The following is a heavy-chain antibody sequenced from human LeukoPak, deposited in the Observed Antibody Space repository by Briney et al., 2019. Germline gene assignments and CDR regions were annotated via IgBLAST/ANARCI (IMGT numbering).Heavy chain of an antibody. J-gene: IGHJ6*03. CDR1: GYTFTGYY. Sequence: GASVKVSCKASGYTFTGYYMHWVRQAPGQGLEWMGWINPNSGGTNYAQKFQGRVTMTRDTSISTAYMELSRLRSDDTAVYYCATDCSSTSCRRQVGYMDVWGKGTTVTVSS. CDR3: ATDCSSTSCRRQVGYMDV. D-gene: IGHD2-2*01. CDR2: INPNSGGT. V-gene: IGHV1-2*02.